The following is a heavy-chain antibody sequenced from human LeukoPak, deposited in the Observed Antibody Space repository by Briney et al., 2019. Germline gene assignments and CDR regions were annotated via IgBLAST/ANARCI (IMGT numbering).Heavy chain of an antibody. CDR1: GSIFTSYW. CDR3: ARQDCSSTSCDFWSGYYVYNWFDP. CDR2: IYPGDSDT. Sequence: GESRKISCKGSGSIFTSYWIGWGRQLPGKGLEWMGIIYPGDSDTIYSPSFQGQVTISADKSISTAYLQWSSLKASDTAMYYCARQDCSSTSCDFWSGYYVYNWFDPWGQGTLVTVSS. D-gene: IGHD3-3*01. J-gene: IGHJ5*02. V-gene: IGHV5-51*01.